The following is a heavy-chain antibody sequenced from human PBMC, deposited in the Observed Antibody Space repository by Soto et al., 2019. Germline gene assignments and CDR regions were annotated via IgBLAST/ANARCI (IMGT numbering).Heavy chain of an antibody. J-gene: IGHJ3*02. V-gene: IGHV4-30-4*01. CDR1: GGSISSGDYY. CDR2: IYYSGST. CDR3: ARDNPYYYDSSGRPDAFDI. Sequence: SETLSLTCTVSGGSISSGDYYWSCIRQPPGKGLEWIGYIYYSGSTYYNPSLKSRVTISVDTSKNQFSLKLSSVTAADTAVYYCARDNPYYYDSSGRPDAFDIWGQGTMVTVS. D-gene: IGHD3-22*01.